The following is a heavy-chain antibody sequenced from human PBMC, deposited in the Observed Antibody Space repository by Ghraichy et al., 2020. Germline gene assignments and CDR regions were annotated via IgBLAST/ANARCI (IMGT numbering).Heavy chain of an antibody. V-gene: IGHV3-74*01. Sequence: GGSLRLSCAASGFTFSSYWMHWVRQAPGKGLVWVSRINSDGSSTSYADSVKGRFTISRDNAKNTLYLQMNSLRAEDTAVYYCASAHYDILTGYTNHAFDIWGQGTMVTVSS. CDR3: ASAHYDILTGYTNHAFDI. CDR1: GFTFSSYW. J-gene: IGHJ3*02. CDR2: INSDGSST. D-gene: IGHD3-9*01.